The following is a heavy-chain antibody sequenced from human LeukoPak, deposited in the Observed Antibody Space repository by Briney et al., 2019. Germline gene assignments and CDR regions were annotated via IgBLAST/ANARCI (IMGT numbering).Heavy chain of an antibody. CDR2: IYYSGST. D-gene: IGHD4-17*01. V-gene: IGHV4-39*01. Sequence: PSETLSLTCTVSGGSISSSSYYWGWIRQPPGKGLEWIGSIYYSGSTYYNPSLKSRVTISVDTSKNQFSLKLSSVTAADTAVYYCARQTVPYYYYYMDVWGKGTTVTVSS. CDR1: GGSISSSSYY. CDR3: ARQTVPYYYYYMDV. J-gene: IGHJ6*03.